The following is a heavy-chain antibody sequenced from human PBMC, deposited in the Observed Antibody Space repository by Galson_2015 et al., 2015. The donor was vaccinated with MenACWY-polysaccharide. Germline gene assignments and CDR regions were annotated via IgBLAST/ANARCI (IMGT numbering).Heavy chain of an antibody. Sequence: PALVKPTQTLTLTCTFSGFSLSTSGMCVSWIRQPPGKALEWLALIDLDDDKYYSTSLKTRLTISKDTSKNQVVLTMTNMDPVDTATYYCARTTFTIFGVVNGMDVWGQGTTVTVSS. D-gene: IGHD3-3*01. V-gene: IGHV2-70*01. CDR3: ARTTFTIFGVVNGMDV. CDR1: GFSLSTSGMC. CDR2: IDLDDDK. J-gene: IGHJ6*02.